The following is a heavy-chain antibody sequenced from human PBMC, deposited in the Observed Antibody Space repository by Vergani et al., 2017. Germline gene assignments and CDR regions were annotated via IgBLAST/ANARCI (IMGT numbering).Heavy chain of an antibody. Sequence: EVQLVESGGGLVQPGGSLRLSCAASGFTFSSYWMSWVRQAPGKGLEWVANIKQDGSEKYYVDSVKGRFTISRDNAKNSLYLQMNSLRAEDTAVYYCAREPYADKGGFDIWGQGTMVTVAS. CDR2: IKQDGSEK. V-gene: IGHV3-7*01. CDR3: AREPYADKGGFDI. D-gene: IGHD2-15*01. J-gene: IGHJ3*02. CDR1: GFTFSSYW.